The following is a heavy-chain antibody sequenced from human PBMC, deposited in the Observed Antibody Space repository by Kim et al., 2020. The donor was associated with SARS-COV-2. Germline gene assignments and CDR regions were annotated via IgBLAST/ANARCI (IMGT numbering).Heavy chain of an antibody. CDR3: ARESHDY. Sequence: HSGSTNYTPSHKSRVTISVDTSKNQFSLKLSSVTAADTAVYYCARESHDYWGQGTLVTVSS. CDR2: HSGST. V-gene: IGHV4-34*01. J-gene: IGHJ4*02.